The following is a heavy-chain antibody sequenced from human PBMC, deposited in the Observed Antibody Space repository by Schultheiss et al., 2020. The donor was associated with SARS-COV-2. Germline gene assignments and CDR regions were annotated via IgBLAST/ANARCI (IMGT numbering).Heavy chain of an antibody. V-gene: IGHV1-46*03. CDR1: GYTFTSYY. D-gene: IGHD3-3*01. J-gene: IGHJ6*02. CDR3: ARDSRGDEWFTPIPYYYYYGMDV. Sequence: ASVKVSCKASGYTFTSYYMHWVRQAPGQGLEWMGIINPSGGSTSYAQKFQGRVTMTRDTSISTAYMELSRLRSDDTAVYYCARDSRGDEWFTPIPYYYYYGMDVWGQGTTVTVSS. CDR2: INPSGGST.